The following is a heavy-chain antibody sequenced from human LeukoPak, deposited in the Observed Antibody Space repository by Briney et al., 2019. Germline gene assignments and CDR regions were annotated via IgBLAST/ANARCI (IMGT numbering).Heavy chain of an antibody. CDR1: GFTFSSYA. J-gene: IGHJ1*01. Sequence: GGSLRLSCAASGFTFSSYAMSWVRQAPGKGLEWASAISGSGGSTYYADSVKGRFTISRDNSKNTLYLQMNSLRAEDTAVYYCAKDFGYCSGGSCYRQVGYFRHWGQGTLVTVSS. CDR3: AKDFGYCSGGSCYRQVGYFRH. V-gene: IGHV3-23*01. D-gene: IGHD2-15*01. CDR2: ISGSGGST.